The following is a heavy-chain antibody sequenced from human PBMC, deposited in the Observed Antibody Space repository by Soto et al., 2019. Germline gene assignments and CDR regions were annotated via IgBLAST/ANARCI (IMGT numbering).Heavy chain of an antibody. J-gene: IGHJ4*02. D-gene: IGHD1-26*01. CDR3: ASRVGATSFDFDY. Sequence: ASVKVSCKASGYTFTSYDVNWVRLAPGQGLEWMGWMDPNSGSTDYAQKFQGRVTMTRNISISTAYMELSSLRSEDTVVYYCASRVGATSFDFDYWGQGTLVTVSS. V-gene: IGHV1-8*01. CDR2: MDPNSGST. CDR1: GYTFTSYD.